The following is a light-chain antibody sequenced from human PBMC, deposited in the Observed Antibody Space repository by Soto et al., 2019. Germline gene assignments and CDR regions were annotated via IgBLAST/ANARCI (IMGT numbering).Light chain of an antibody. CDR2: KAS. CDR1: QSISSW. CDR3: QQYNGYFSRT. Sequence: DIQMTQSPSTLSASVGDRVTITCRAGQSISSWLAWYQQKPGKAPKLLIYKASSLQSGVPSRFSGSGSGTEFTLTISSLQPDDFATYYCQQYNGYFSRTFGPGTPVEIK. J-gene: IGKJ1*01. V-gene: IGKV1-5*03.